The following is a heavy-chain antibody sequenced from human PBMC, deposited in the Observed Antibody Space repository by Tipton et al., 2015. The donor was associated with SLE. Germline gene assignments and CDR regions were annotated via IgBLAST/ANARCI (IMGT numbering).Heavy chain of an antibody. J-gene: IGHJ6*02. D-gene: IGHD1-26*01. CDR1: GGSIINGGYY. Sequence: TLSLTCTVSGGSIINGGYYWSWIRQPAGKGLEWIGRIYTSGSTNYNPSLKSRVTMSVDTSKNQFSLKLSSVTAADTAVYYCARGGGATGGMDVWGQGTTVTVSS. CDR2: IYTSGST. V-gene: IGHV4-61*02. CDR3: ARGGGATGGMDV.